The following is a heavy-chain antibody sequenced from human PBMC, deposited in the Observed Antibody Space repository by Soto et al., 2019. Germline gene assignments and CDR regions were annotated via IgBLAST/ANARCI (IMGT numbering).Heavy chain of an antibody. J-gene: IGHJ5*02. CDR1: GYTFSSYD. CDR3: ARQNQVGSNCFDP. D-gene: IGHD1-26*01. V-gene: IGHV1-18*01. CDR2: VSGHTGHT. Sequence: ASVKVSCKTSGYTFSSYDINWVRQAPGKGLEWMGWVSGHTGHTNYAQKFQGRLTMTKDTSTTTAYTELRSLTSDDTAVYYCARQNQVGSNCFDPWGRGTLVTVSS.